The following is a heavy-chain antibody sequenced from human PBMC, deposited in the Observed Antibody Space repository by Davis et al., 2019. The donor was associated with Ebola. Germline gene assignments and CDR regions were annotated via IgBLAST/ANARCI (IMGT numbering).Heavy chain of an antibody. CDR2: IYYSGST. CDR1: GGSISSYY. CDR3: AKDTSNVWFDV. Sequence: SETLSLTCTVSGGSISSYYWSWIRQPPGKGLEWIGYIYYSGSTNYNPSLKSRVTISVDTSKNQFSLKLNSVTAPDTAIYYCAKDTSNVWFDVWGQGTMVTVSS. D-gene: IGHD6-19*01. J-gene: IGHJ3*01. V-gene: IGHV4-59*12.